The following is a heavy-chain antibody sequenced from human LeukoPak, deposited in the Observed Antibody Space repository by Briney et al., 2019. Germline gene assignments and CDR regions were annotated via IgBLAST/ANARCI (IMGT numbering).Heavy chain of an antibody. D-gene: IGHD2-21*02. CDR1: GGSISSSYW. Sequence: PSETLSLTCAVSGGSISSSYWWSWVRQPPGKGLEWIGEVYHSGSTNYYPSLKSRVTISIEKSKNQFSLELSSVTAADTAVYYCAGAYCGGDCYSGRAFDIWGQGTMVTVSS. J-gene: IGHJ3*02. V-gene: IGHV4-4*02. CDR3: AGAYCGGDCYSGRAFDI. CDR2: VYHSGST.